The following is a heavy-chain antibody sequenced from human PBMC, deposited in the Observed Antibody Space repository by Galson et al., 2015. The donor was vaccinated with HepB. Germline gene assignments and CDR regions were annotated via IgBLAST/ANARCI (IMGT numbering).Heavy chain of an antibody. V-gene: IGHV1-46*03. CDR2: INPSGGST. Sequence: SVKVSCKASGYTFTSYYMHWVRQAPGQGLEWMGIINPSGGSTSYAQKFQGRVTMTRDTSTSTVYMELSSLRSEDTAVYYCARANSGYDWGTYYFDYWGQGTLVTVSP. CDR3: ARANSGYDWGTYYFDY. D-gene: IGHD5-12*01. J-gene: IGHJ4*02. CDR1: GYTFTSYY.